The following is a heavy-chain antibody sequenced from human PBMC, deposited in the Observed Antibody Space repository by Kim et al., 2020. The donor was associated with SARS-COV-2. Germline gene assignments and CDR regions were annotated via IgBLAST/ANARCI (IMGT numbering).Heavy chain of an antibody. CDR3: ARATQTKLWFGELSADPIHI. V-gene: IGHV4-61*01. J-gene: IGHJ4*02. D-gene: IGHD3-10*01. Sequence: SETLSLTCTVSGGSVSSGSYYWSWIRQPPGNGLEGIGYIYSSGSTNDHPSLKSRVTISVDTSKNQFSLKLSSVTAADTAVYYCARATQTKLWFGELSADPIHIWGQGPLVTVSS. CDR2: IYSSGST. CDR1: GGSVSSGSYY.